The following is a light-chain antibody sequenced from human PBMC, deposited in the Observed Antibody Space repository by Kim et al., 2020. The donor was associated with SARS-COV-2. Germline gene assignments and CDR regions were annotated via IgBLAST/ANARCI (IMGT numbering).Light chain of an antibody. J-gene: IGLJ3*02. Sequence: QAVVTQPPSASGTPGQRVTISCSGSSSNIGNNTVNWYKQLPGTAPRLLIYSNDERPSGVPDRFSGSKSGTSASLAISGLQSEDEANYYCAAWDDSLNGWVFGGGTQLTVL. V-gene: IGLV1-44*01. CDR3: AAWDDSLNGWV. CDR1: SSNIGNNT. CDR2: SND.